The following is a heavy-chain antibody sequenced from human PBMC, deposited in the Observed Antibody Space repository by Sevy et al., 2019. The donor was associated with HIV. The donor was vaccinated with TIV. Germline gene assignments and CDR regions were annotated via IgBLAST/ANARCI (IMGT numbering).Heavy chain of an antibody. J-gene: IGHJ4*02. D-gene: IGHD2-15*01. CDR3: AGDRGYGGRGGGLDY. CDR1: GFTFSSYS. V-gene: IGHV3-48*02. Sequence: GGSLRLSCAASGFTFSSYSMNWVRQAPGKGLEWVSYIGSSSTIYYADSVKGRFTISRDNAKNSLYLQMNSVRDEDTAVYCCAGDRGYGGRGGGLDYWGQGTLVTVSS. CDR2: IGSSSTI.